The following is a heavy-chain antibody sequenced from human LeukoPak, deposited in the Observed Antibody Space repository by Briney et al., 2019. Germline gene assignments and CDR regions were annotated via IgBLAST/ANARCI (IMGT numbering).Heavy chain of an antibody. J-gene: IGHJ6*03. CDR1: GGSFSGYY. CDR3: ARAPTPSYYYMDV. CDR2: INHSGST. Sequence: PSETLSLTCAVYGGSFSGYYWSWIRQPPGKGLEWIGEINHSGSTNYNPSLKSRVTISVDTSKNQLSLKLSSVTAADTAVYYCARAPTPSYYYMDVWGKGTTVTVSS. V-gene: IGHV4-34*01.